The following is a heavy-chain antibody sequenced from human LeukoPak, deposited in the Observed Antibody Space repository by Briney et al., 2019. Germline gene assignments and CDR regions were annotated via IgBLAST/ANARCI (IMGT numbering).Heavy chain of an antibody. V-gene: IGHV3-23*01. Sequence: PGGSLRLSCAASGFTFSSYAMSWVRQAPGKGLEWVSAISGSGGSTYYADSVKGRFTISRDNSKNTLYLQMNSLRAEDTAVYYCAKDAYYYDSSGYYGANFDYWDQGTLVTVSS. CDR3: AKDAYYYDSSGYYGANFDY. J-gene: IGHJ4*02. D-gene: IGHD3-22*01. CDR2: ISGSGGST. CDR1: GFTFSSYA.